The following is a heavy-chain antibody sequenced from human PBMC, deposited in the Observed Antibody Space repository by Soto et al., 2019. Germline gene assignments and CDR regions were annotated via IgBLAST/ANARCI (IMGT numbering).Heavy chain of an antibody. Sequence: QVQLQESGPGLVKPSETLSLTCTVSGGSISSYYWSWIRQPPGKGLEWIGYIYYSGSTNYNPSLKSRVTIPVDPSKRQFSLELRAVTAADTAVYYCERGHSGSYRTGEGYYYGMDVWGQGTTVTVSS. CDR1: GGSISSYY. J-gene: IGHJ6*02. CDR3: ERGHSGSYRTGEGYYYGMDV. CDR2: IYYSGST. D-gene: IGHD1-26*01. V-gene: IGHV4-59*01.